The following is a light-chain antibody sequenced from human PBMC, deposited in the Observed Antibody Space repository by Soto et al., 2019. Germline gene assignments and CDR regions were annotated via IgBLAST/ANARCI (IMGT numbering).Light chain of an antibody. CDR1: QSVSSSY. CDR2: GAS. J-gene: IGKJ1*01. Sequence: EIVLTQSPGTLSLSPGERATLSCRASQSVSSSYLAWYQQKPGQAPRLLIYGASSRATGIRDRFSGSGSGTDFTLTISRLEPEDFAVYYCQQYGSSPPRTFGQGTKVEIK. CDR3: QQYGSSPPRT. V-gene: IGKV3-20*01.